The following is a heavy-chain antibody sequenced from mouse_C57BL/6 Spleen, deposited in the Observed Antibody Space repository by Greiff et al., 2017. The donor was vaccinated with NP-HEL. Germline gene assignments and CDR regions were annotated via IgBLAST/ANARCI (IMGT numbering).Heavy chain of an antibody. D-gene: IGHD1-1*01. CDR3: ARKLPLGFDY. CDR2: IYPGDGDT. Sequence: VQLQQSGPELVKPGASVKISCKASGYAFSSSWMNWVKQRPGKGLEWIGRIYPGDGDTNYNGKFKGKATLTADKSSSTAYMQLSSLTSEDSAVYFCARKLPLGFDYWGQGTTLTVSS. J-gene: IGHJ2*01. CDR1: GYAFSSSW. V-gene: IGHV1-82*01.